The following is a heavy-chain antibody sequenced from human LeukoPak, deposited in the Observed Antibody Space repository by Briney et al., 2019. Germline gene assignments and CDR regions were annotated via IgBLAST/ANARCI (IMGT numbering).Heavy chain of an antibody. CDR1: GFTFSDYA. D-gene: IGHD3-3*01. Sequence: PAGGSLRLSCAASGFTFSDYAMSWVRQAPGKGLEWVSAISGSAGATYYADSVKGRFTISRDNSKNTLYLQMNSLRSEDTAVYYCARGPVPTIFGVVRGTLDYWGQGTLVTVSS. CDR3: ARGPVPTIFGVVRGTLDY. J-gene: IGHJ4*02. V-gene: IGHV3-23*01. CDR2: ISGSAGAT.